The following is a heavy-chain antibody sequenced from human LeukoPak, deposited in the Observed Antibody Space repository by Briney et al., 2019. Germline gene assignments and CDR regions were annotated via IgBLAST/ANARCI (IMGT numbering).Heavy chain of an antibody. D-gene: IGHD7-27*01. Sequence: GGSLRLSCAASGFTFNNYAMSWVRQAPGKGLEWVSVISGSGGGTYYADSVKGRFTISRDNSKNTLYLQMNSLRAEDTAVYYCAIDPNWGTHSWGQGVLVTVSS. CDR1: GFTFNNYA. V-gene: IGHV3-23*01. J-gene: IGHJ4*02. CDR2: ISGSGGGT. CDR3: AIDPNWGTHS.